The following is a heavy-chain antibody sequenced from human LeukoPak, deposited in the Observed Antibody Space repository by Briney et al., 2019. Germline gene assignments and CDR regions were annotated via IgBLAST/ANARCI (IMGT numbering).Heavy chain of an antibody. Sequence: SPETLSLTCTVSGGSISSYYWSWIRQPPGKGLGWIGYIYYSGTTNYNPSLKSRVTISVDTSKSQFSLKLNSVTAADTAVYYCARSGGYSSPQNYWGQGTLVTVSS. CDR2: IYYSGTT. D-gene: IGHD6-19*01. CDR3: ARSGGYSSPQNY. J-gene: IGHJ4*02. CDR1: GGSISSYY. V-gene: IGHV4-59*01.